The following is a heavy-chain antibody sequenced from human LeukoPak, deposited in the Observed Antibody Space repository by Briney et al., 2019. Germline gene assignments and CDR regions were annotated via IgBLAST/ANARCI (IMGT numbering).Heavy chain of an antibody. J-gene: IGHJ4*02. CDR3: ARNVGSGYYYYFDY. CDR1: GFTFSSYG. D-gene: IGHD3-22*01. V-gene: IGHV3-30*02. CDR2: IRYDGSNK. Sequence: DPGGSLRLSCAASGFTFSSYGMHWVRQAPGKGLEWVAFIRYDGSNKYYADSVKGRFTISRDNAKNSLYLQMNSLRAEDTALYYCARNVGSGYYYYFDYWGQGTLVTVSS.